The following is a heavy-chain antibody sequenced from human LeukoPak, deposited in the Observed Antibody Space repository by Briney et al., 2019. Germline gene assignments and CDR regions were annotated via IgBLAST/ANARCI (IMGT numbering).Heavy chain of an antibody. D-gene: IGHD1-26*01. CDR2: IYYSGST. J-gene: IGHJ4*02. CDR1: GYSISSGYY. CDR3: ARLRRGSYYGSFDY. Sequence: WETLSLTCTVSGYSISSGYYWGWIRQPPGKGLEWIGYIYYSGSTNYNPSLKSRVTISVDTSKNQFSLKLSSVTAADTAVYYCARLRRGSYYGSFDYWGQGTLVTVSS. V-gene: IGHV4-61*05.